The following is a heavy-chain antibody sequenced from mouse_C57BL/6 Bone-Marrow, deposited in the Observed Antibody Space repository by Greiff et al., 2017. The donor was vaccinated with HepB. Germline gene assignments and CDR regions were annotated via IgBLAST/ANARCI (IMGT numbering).Heavy chain of an antibody. Sequence: VQLVESGPELVKPGASVKISCKASGYAFSSSWMNWVKQRPGKGLEWIGRIYPGDGDTNYNGKFKGKATLTADKSSSTAYMQLSSLTSEDSAVYFCARRLVHFDYWGQGTTLTVSS. CDR2: IYPGDGDT. CDR1: GYAFSSSW. V-gene: IGHV1-82*01. D-gene: IGHD1-2*01. CDR3: ARRLVHFDY. J-gene: IGHJ2*01.